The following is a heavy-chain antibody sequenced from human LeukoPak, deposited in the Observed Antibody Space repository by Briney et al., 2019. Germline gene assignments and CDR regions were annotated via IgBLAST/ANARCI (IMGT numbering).Heavy chain of an antibody. D-gene: IGHD3-10*01. CDR3: ASAVFYSVSGSYYTVGGVFTN. V-gene: IGHV1-2*02. Sequence: ASVKVSCKASGYTFTSYVISWVRQAPGQGLEWMGWINPNSVGTNYAQKFQSRVTMTRDTSITTAYMELSSLRSDNTAVYYCASAVFYSVSGSYYTVGGVFTNWGQGPLVTVPP. J-gene: IGHJ4*02. CDR1: GYTFTSYV. CDR2: INPNSVGT.